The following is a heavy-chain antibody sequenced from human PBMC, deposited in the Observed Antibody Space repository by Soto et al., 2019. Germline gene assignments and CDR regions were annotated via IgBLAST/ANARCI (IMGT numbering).Heavy chain of an antibody. D-gene: IGHD6-19*01. CDR2: IYYSGST. J-gene: IGHJ4*02. CDR3: ARRSGYSSGWYYFDY. Sequence: SETLSLTCTVSGGSISSYYWSWIRQPPGKGLEWIGYIYYSGSTNYNPSLKSRVTISVDTSKNQFSLKLSSATAADTAVYYCARRSGYSSGWYYFDYWGQGTLVTVSS. CDR1: GGSISSYY. V-gene: IGHV4-59*01.